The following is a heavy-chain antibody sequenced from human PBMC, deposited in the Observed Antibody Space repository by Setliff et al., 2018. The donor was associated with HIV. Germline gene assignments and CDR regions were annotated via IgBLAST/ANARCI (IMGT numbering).Heavy chain of an antibody. CDR3: ARAGAATAGKSYHYDMDV. D-gene: IGHD6-13*01. Sequence: VGSLRLSCAASGFTFSDHYMDWVRQAPGKGLEWVGRTRDKARGYTTEYAASVKGGFTTSRDDSKNSLYLQMNSLKTEDTAVYYCARAGAATAGKSYHYDMDVWGQGTTVTVSS. CDR2: TRDKARGYTT. J-gene: IGHJ6*02. CDR1: GFTFSDHY. V-gene: IGHV3-72*01.